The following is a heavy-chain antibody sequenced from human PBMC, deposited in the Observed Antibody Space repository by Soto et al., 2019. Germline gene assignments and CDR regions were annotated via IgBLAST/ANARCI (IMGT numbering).Heavy chain of an antibody. D-gene: IGHD2-21*01. Sequence: ASVKVSCKASGYTFTSYGIIWVRQAPGQGLEWMGYISPSSGVTRYAQNLQGRVTLTTDTSTTIAYMELRSLSSDDTAVYYCAREMWTRTGPQNFFDYWGLGALVTVSS. CDR2: ISPSSGVT. V-gene: IGHV1-18*01. CDR3: AREMWTRTGPQNFFDY. J-gene: IGHJ4*02. CDR1: GYTFTSYG.